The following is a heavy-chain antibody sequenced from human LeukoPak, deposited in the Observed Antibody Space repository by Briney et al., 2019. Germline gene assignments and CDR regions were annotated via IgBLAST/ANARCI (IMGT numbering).Heavy chain of an antibody. J-gene: IGHJ6*02. CDR2: IYYSGST. CDR1: GGSISSYY. Sequence: PSETLSLTCTVSGGSISSYYWSWIRQPPGKGLEWIGYIYYSGSTKYNPSLKSRVTISVDTSKNQFSLKLSSVTAADTAVYYCARVARRPPYYYGMDVWGQGTTVTVSS. D-gene: IGHD3-3*02. CDR3: ARVARRPPYYYGMDV. V-gene: IGHV4-59*01.